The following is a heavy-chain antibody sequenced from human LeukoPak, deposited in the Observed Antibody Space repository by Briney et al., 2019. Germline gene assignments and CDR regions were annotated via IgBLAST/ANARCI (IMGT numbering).Heavy chain of an antibody. CDR2: INPNSGGT. D-gene: IGHD5-12*01. J-gene: IGHJ4*02. V-gene: IGHV1-2*02. CDR3: ARAFSGYGGYYDY. CDR1: VYTFTGYY. Sequence: SVKVSCKASVYTFTGYYVHWVRQAPGHGVEWVGWINPNSGGTNYAQKFQGRVTMTRDMSTSTVYMELSSLRSEDSAVYYCARAFSGYGGYYDYWGQGTPVTVSS.